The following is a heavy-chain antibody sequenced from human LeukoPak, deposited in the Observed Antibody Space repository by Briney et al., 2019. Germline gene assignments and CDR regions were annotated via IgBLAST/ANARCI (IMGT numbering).Heavy chain of an antibody. CDR1: NYSMSSGFY. J-gene: IGHJ5*02. Sequence: PSETLSLTCTVSNYSMSSGFYWGWIRQPPGKGLEWIGSMSQAGSTYYNPSLKSRVTISVDTSKNQFSLKLSSVTAADTAVYYCARDLSDSSNWFDPWGQGTLVTVSS. D-gene: IGHD2-21*02. CDR2: MSQAGST. V-gene: IGHV4-38-2*02. CDR3: ARDLSDSSNWFDP.